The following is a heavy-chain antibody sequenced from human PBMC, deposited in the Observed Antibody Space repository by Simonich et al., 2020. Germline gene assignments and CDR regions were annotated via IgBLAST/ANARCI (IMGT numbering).Heavy chain of an antibody. CDR2: IKQNGSEK. CDR1: GFTFSSYG. CDR3: ARVGLGTAYYYYMDV. Sequence: EVQLVESGGGLVQPGGSLRLSCAASGFTFSSYGMSWVRQAPGKGLEWVANIKQNGSEKYYVDSVKGRFTISRDNAKNSLYLQMNSLRAEDTAVYYCARVGLGTAYYYYMDVWGKGTTVTVSS. J-gene: IGHJ6*03. V-gene: IGHV3-7*01. D-gene: IGHD7-27*01.